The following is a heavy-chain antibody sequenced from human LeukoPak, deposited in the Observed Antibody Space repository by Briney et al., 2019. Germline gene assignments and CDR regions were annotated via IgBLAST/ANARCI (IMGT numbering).Heavy chain of an antibody. D-gene: IGHD6-19*01. Sequence: PGGSLRLSCAASGFTFSSYAMSWVRQAPGKGLEWVSAISGSGGSTYYADSVKGRFTISRDNSKNTLYLQMNSLRAKDTAVYYCARGSSTSAVADTGDYWGQGTLVTVSS. CDR1: GFTFSSYA. J-gene: IGHJ4*02. V-gene: IGHV3-23*01. CDR3: ARGSSTSAVADTGDY. CDR2: ISGSGGST.